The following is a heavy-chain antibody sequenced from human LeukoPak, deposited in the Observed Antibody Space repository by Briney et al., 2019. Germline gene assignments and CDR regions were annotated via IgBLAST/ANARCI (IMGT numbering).Heavy chain of an antibody. V-gene: IGHV3-30*02. CDR3: AKRGSGSPRYYFDY. Sequence: GGSLRLSCAASGFTFSSYGMHWVRQAPGKGLEWVAFIRYDGSNKYYADSVKGRFTISRDNSKNTLYLQMNSLRAEDTAVYYCAKRGSGSPRYYFDYWGQGTLVTVSS. D-gene: IGHD1-26*01. J-gene: IGHJ4*02. CDR1: GFTFSSYG. CDR2: IRYDGSNK.